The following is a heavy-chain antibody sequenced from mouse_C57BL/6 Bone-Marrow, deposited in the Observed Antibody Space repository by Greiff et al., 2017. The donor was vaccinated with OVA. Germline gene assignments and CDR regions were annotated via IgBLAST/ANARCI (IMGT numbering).Heavy chain of an antibody. CDR2: IYPGDGDT. CDR1: GYAFSSSW. CDR3: ARSPYAMDY. J-gene: IGHJ4*01. V-gene: IGHV1-82*01. Sequence: VMLVESGPELVKPGASVKISCKASGYAFSSSWMNWVKQRPGKGLEWIGRIYPGDGDTNYNGKFKGKATLTADKSSSTAYMQLSSLTSEDSAVYFCARSPYAMDYWGQGTSVTVSS.